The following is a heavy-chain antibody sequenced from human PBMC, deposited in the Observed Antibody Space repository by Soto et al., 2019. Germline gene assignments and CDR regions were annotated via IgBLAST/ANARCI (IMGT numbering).Heavy chain of an antibody. V-gene: IGHV3-23*01. Sequence: GGSLRLSCAASGFTFSSYAMSWVRQATGKGLEWVSAIRGSGGSTYYADSVKGRFTISRENAKYTLYLQMNSLKAEETAVYYCAKDRREVVPAAADYWGQGTLVTVSS. D-gene: IGHD2-2*01. CDR1: GFTFSSYA. CDR3: AKDRREVVPAAADY. J-gene: IGHJ4*02. CDR2: IRGSGGST.